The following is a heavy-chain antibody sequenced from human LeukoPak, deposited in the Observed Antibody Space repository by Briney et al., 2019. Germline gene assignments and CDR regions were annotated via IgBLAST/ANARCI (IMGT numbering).Heavy chain of an antibody. Sequence: PSETLSLTCTVSDDSITIYYWSWIRQPPGKGLEWIGYIDHTGITNYNPSLNSRVTISRDTSKNHFSLELSSATAADTAVYFCARALLYNSGSYDVFDIWGQGTVVTVSS. J-gene: IGHJ3*02. V-gene: IGHV4-59*01. CDR3: ARALLYNSGSYDVFDI. CDR1: DDSITIYY. D-gene: IGHD3-10*01. CDR2: IDHTGIT.